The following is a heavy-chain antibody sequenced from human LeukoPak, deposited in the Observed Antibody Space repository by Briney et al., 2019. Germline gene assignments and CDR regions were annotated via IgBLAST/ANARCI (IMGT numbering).Heavy chain of an antibody. CDR2: INPSGGST. Sequence: ASVKVSCKASGYTFTSYYIHWVRQAPGQGLGWMGLINPSGGSTNYAQKLQGRVTMTTDTSTSTAYMELRSLRSDDTAVYYCATEILVVARPFYMDVWGKGTTVTVSS. CDR3: ATEILVVARPFYMDV. J-gene: IGHJ6*03. D-gene: IGHD2-15*01. CDR1: GYTFTSYY. V-gene: IGHV1-46*01.